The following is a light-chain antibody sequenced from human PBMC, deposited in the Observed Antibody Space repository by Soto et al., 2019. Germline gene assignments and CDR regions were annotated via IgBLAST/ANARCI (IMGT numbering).Light chain of an antibody. V-gene: IGKV1-9*01. CDR1: QGISNY. Sequence: DIQLTHSPSFLSASVGDRGTITCRASQGISNYLAWYQQKPGKAPQLLIYAASTLQSGVPSRFSGSGSGTEFTLTISSLQPEDFATYCCQQLNSSPFTFGPGTKVDIK. CDR2: AAS. CDR3: QQLNSSPFT. J-gene: IGKJ3*01.